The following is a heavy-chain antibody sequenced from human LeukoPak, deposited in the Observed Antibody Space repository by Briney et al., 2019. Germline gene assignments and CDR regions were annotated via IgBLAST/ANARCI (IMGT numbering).Heavy chain of an antibody. CDR3: ASLDYFDSSDYGDY. D-gene: IGHD3-22*01. V-gene: IGHV3-23*01. J-gene: IGHJ4*02. Sequence: GGSLRLSCAASGFTFNNYAMSWVRQAPGKGLEWISAISGSGGATYYADSVKGRFTISRDNSKNTLYLQMNSLRAEDTALYYCASLDYFDSSDYGDYWGQGTLVTVSS. CDR1: GFTFNNYA. CDR2: ISGSGGAT.